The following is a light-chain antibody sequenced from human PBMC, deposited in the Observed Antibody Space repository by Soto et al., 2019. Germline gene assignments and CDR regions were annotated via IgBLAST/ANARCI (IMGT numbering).Light chain of an antibody. V-gene: IGLV1-40*01. J-gene: IGLJ2*01. CDR3: QSYDSGLSGYVV. CDR2: VNT. Sequence: QPVLTQPPSVSEAPGQRVTISCTGSSSNIGAGYDVHWYQQLPGTAPKLLIYVNTNRPSGVPDRFSGPKSGTSASLAITGLQAEDEADYYCQSYDSGLSGYVVFGGGTKLTVL. CDR1: SSNIGAGYD.